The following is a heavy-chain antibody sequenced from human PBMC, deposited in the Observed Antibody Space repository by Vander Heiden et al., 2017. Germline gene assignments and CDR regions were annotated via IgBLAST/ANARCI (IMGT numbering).Heavy chain of an antibody. CDR2: INAGNGNT. Sequence: QLQLVQSGAEVTKPGASVKVSCKASGYTLASYAMHWVRQAPGQRLGWMGWINAGNGNTKYSQKFQGRVTITRDTSASTAYMELSSLRSEDTAVYYCARVLYYYDSSAPGYWGQGTLVTVSS. D-gene: IGHD3-22*01. CDR3: ARVLYYYDSSAPGY. J-gene: IGHJ4*02. V-gene: IGHV1-3*01. CDR1: GYTLASYA.